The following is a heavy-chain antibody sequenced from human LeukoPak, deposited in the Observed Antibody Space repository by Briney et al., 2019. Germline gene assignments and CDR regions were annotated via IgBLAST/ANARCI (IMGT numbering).Heavy chain of an antibody. CDR3: AHSQVFSYGSFHDAYDI. Sequence: SGPTLVNPTQTLTLTCSLSGVSLSTSGVGVGWIRQPPGKALEWLALIYWDDDSRYSPSLKSRLTIAKDTSKNQVVLTLTNMDFVDTATYYCAHSQVFSYGSFHDAYDIWGLGMLVTVSS. D-gene: IGHD5-18*01. V-gene: IGHV2-5*02. CDR1: GVSLSTSGVG. J-gene: IGHJ3*02. CDR2: IYWDDDS.